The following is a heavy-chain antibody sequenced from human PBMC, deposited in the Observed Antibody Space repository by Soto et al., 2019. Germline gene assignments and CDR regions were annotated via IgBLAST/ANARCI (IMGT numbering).Heavy chain of an antibody. V-gene: IGHV3-30-3*01. CDR1: GFTFSSYA. D-gene: IGHD6-13*01. J-gene: IGHJ4*02. CDR2: ISYDGSNK. CDR3: ARDGSSSWYYFDY. Sequence: PVVSLRISCAASGFTFSSYAMHWVRQAPGKGLEWVAVISYDGSNKYYADSVKGRFTISRDNSKNTLYLQMNSLRAEDTAVYYCARDGSSSWYYFDYWGQGTLVPSPQ.